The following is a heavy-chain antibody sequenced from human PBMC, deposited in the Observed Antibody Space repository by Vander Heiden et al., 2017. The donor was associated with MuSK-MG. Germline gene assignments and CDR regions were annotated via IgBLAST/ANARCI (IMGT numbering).Heavy chain of an antibody. Sequence: QVQLVQSGAEVKKPGASVKVSCKASGYTFIGYYIHWVRQAPGHGLKWMGWINPNNGGTYYAQNFQGRVTMTRDTSISTVYMELTRLTSDDTAIYYCTKRGVGYYYDTSGIQEPPYFDYWGQGSLVTVSS. J-gene: IGHJ4*02. V-gene: IGHV1-2*02. D-gene: IGHD3-22*01. CDR3: TKRGVGYYYDTSGIQEPPYFDY. CDR1: GYTFIGYY. CDR2: INPNNGGT.